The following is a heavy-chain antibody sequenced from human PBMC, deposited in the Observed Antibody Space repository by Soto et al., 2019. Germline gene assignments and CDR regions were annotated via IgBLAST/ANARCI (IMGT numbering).Heavy chain of an antibody. V-gene: IGHV4-39*01. CDR1: GGSISSSSYY. CDR3: ASKEDFWSGSRYYGMDV. CDR2: IYYSGST. J-gene: IGHJ6*02. D-gene: IGHD3-3*01. Sequence: PSETLSLTCTVSGGSISSSSYYWGWIRQPPGKGLEWIGSIYYSGSTYYNPSLKSRVTISVDTSKNQFSLKLSSVTAADTAVYYCASKEDFWSGSRYYGMDVWGQGTTVTVSS.